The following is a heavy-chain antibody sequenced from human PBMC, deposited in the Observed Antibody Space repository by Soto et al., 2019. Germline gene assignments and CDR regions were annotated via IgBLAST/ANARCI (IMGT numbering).Heavy chain of an antibody. J-gene: IGHJ4*02. CDR3: AKRLSGWYYVDF. V-gene: IGHV3-23*01. CDR2: ITGSGAAT. Sequence: ILSCAASGFTFGSYAMTWVRQAPGKGLEWVSAITGSGAATFYADSVKGRFTISRDNSKNTLYLQMNSLRAEDTAVYYCAKRLSGWYYVDFWGQGTLVTVPQ. CDR1: GFTFGSYA. D-gene: IGHD6-19*01.